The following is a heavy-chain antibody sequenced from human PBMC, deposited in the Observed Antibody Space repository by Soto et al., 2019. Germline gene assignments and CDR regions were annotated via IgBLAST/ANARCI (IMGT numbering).Heavy chain of an antibody. CDR3: ARGYYYDSSGYYHFDY. D-gene: IGHD3-22*01. CDR1: GYTFTSYG. J-gene: IGHJ4*02. CDR2: ISAYNGNT. Sequence: GASVKVSCKASGYTFTSYGISWVRQAPGQGLEWMGWISAYNGNTNYAQKLQGRVTITADESTSTAYMELSSLRSEDTAVYYCARGYYYDSSGYYHFDYWGQGTLVTVSS. V-gene: IGHV1-18*01.